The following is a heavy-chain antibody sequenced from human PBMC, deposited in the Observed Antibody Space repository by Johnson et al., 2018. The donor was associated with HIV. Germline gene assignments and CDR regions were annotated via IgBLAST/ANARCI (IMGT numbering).Heavy chain of an antibody. J-gene: IGHJ3*02. V-gene: IGHV3-30-3*01. D-gene: IGHD1-1*01. CDR1: GFTFSSYA. CDR2: ISYDGTNK. Sequence: MQLVESGGGVVQPGRSLRLSCAASGFTFSSYAMHWVRQAPGKGLEWVAVISYDGTNKYYADSVRGRFTISRDNSRNTLYLQMNSLRAEDTAVYYCATSTASDALDIWGQGTMVTVSS. CDR3: ATSTASDALDI.